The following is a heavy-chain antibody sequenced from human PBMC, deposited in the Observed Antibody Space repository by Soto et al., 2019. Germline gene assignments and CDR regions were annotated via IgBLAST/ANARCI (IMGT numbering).Heavy chain of an antibody. D-gene: IGHD5-18*01. CDR2: INHSGST. V-gene: IGHV4-34*01. CDR1: GWSFSGYY. Sequence: SETLSLTCAVYGWSFSGYYWSWIRQPPGKGLEWIGEINHSGSTNYNPSLKSRVTISVDTSKNQFSLKLSSVTAADTAVYYCARGGGYSYGYRGGDWFDPWGQGTLVTVSS. J-gene: IGHJ5*02. CDR3: ARGGGYSYGYRGGDWFDP.